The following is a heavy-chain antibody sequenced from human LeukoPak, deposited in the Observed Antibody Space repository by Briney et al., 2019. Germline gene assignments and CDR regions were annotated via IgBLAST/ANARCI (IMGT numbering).Heavy chain of an antibody. V-gene: IGHV1-46*01. D-gene: IGHD1-1*01. Sequence: VASVKVSCKASGYTFTSYYMHWVRQAPGQGLEWMGIINPSGGSTSYAQKFQGRVTMTRDMSTSTVYMELSSLRSEDTAVYYCAREPESTGTHELFDYWGQGTLVTVSS. CDR2: INPSGGST. J-gene: IGHJ4*02. CDR3: AREPESTGTHELFDY. CDR1: GYTFTSYY.